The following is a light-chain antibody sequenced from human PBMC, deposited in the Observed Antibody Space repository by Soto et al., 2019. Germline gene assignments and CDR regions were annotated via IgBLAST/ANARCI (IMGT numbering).Light chain of an antibody. Sequence: EIVLTQSPATLSLSPGERATLSCRASQSVSNYLVWYQQKPGQAPRLLIYDASTRAAGVPARFSGSGSGTDFTLTISSLEPEDFAIYYCQHRSIWPLSFGGGTKVEIK. V-gene: IGKV3-11*01. J-gene: IGKJ4*01. CDR1: QSVSNY. CDR3: QHRSIWPLS. CDR2: DAS.